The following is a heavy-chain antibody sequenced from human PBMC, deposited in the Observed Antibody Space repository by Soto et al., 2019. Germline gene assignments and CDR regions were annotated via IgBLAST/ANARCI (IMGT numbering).Heavy chain of an antibody. D-gene: IGHD3-22*01. V-gene: IGHV3-21*01. Sequence: LRLSCAASGFTFSSYSMNWVRQAPGKGLEWVSSISSSSSYIYYADSVKGRFTISRDNAKNSLYLQMNSLRAEDTAVYYCARDGQIGVLYYYYGMDVWGQGGTVTVSS. J-gene: IGHJ6*02. CDR1: GFTFSSYS. CDR2: ISSSSSYI. CDR3: ARDGQIGVLYYYYGMDV.